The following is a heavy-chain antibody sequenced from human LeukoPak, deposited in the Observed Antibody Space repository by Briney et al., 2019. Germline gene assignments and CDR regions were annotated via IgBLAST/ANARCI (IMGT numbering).Heavy chain of an antibody. D-gene: IGHD3-3*01. Sequence: SETLSLTCTVSGGAISTYYWSWIRQPPGKGLEWIEYISYSGSTKYHPSLKSRVTMSVDTSNQFSLKLSSVTAADTALYYCARGLRFLEWSHDAFDIWGQGTTVTVSS. CDR2: ISYSGST. CDR1: GGAISTYY. J-gene: IGHJ3*02. CDR3: ARGLRFLEWSHDAFDI. V-gene: IGHV4-59*01.